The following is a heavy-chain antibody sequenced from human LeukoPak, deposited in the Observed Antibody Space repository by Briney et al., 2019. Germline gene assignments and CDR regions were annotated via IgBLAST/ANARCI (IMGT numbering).Heavy chain of an antibody. CDR3: ARDTREIDFWSGYYTDY. D-gene: IGHD3-3*01. J-gene: IGHJ4*02. V-gene: IGHV1-18*01. CDR2: ISAYNGNT. CDR1: GYSFTTYG. Sequence: ASVKVSCKASGYSFTTYGISWVRQAPGQGLEWMGWISAYNGNTNYAQKLQGRVTMTTDTSTSTAYMELRSLRSDDTAVYYCARDTREIDFWSGYYTDYWGQGTLVTVSS.